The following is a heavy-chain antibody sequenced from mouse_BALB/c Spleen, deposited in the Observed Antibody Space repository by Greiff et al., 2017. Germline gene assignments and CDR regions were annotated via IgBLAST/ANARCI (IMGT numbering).Heavy chain of an antibody. Sequence: EVKLMESGGGLVQPGGSRKLSCAASGFTFSSFGMHWVRQAPEKGLEWVAYISSGSSTIYYADTVKGRFTISRDNPKNTLFLQMTSLRSEDTAMYYCARGYGRDYFDYWGQGTTLTVSS. CDR3: ARGYGRDYFDY. D-gene: IGHD2-10*02. J-gene: IGHJ2*01. CDR2: ISSGSSTI. V-gene: IGHV5-17*02. CDR1: GFTFSSFG.